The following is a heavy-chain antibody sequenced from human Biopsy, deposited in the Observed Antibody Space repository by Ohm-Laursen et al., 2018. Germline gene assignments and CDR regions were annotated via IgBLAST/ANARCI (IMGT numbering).Heavy chain of an antibody. J-gene: IGHJ4*02. V-gene: IGHV3-30*18. CDR3: AKDYRDSRGIFGIVVVRPLDY. CDR2: MSYDGTQK. D-gene: IGHD3-22*01. Sequence: SLRLSCAASGFNFSSYGMHWVRQAPGKGLEWVATMSYDGTQKYYGDSVKGRFTISRDNSKNTLYLQMNSLRAEDTAVYYCAKDYRDSRGIFGIVVVRPLDYWGQGSLVTVSS. CDR1: GFNFSSYG.